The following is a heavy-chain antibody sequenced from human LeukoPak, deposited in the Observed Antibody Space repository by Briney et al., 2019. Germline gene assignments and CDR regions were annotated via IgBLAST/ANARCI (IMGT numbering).Heavy chain of an antibody. D-gene: IGHD1-26*01. J-gene: IGHJ3*02. Sequence: SETLSLTCAVYGGSFSGYYWSWIRQPPGKGLEWIGYIYHSGSTNYNPSLKSRVTISVDTSKNQLSLKLTSVTAADTAVYYCAKERWGPYSGSLMGDAFDIWGQGTMLTVSS. V-gene: IGHV4-59*01. CDR2: IYHSGST. CDR1: GGSFSGYY. CDR3: AKERWGPYSGSLMGDAFDI.